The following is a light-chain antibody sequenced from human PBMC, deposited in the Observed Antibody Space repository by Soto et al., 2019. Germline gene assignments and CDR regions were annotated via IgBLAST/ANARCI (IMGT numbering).Light chain of an antibody. CDR1: QDVSNY. CDR3: QHGYSTPLT. CDR2: DAS. J-gene: IGKJ4*01. Sequence: DIQMTQSPSSLSASVGDRVTITCQASQDVSNYLNWYQQKPGKAPKLLIYDASNLETGIPSRFSGSGSGTDFTLTITSLQPEDFAKYSCQHGYSTPLTFGGGTKVEIK. V-gene: IGKV1-33*01.